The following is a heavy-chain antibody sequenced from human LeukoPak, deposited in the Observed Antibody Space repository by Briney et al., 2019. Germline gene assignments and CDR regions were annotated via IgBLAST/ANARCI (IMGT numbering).Heavy chain of an antibody. D-gene: IGHD2/OR15-2a*01. CDR3: ARAVIMAYYYYYYYMDV. CDR2: INHSGST. Sequence: PSETLSLTCAVYGGSFSGYYWSWIRQPLGKGLEWIGEINHSGSTNYNPSLKSRVTISVDTSKNQFSLKLSSVTAADTAVYYCARAVIMAYYYYYYYMDVWGKGTTVTVSS. J-gene: IGHJ6*03. V-gene: IGHV4-34*01. CDR1: GGSFSGYY.